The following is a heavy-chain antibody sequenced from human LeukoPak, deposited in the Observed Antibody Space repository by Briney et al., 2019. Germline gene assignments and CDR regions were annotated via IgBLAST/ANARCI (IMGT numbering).Heavy chain of an antibody. CDR3: AKDMEDYGDYQFDY. CDR2: ISWNSGSI. CDR1: GFTFDDYA. D-gene: IGHD4-17*01. Sequence: PGGSLRLSCAASGFTFDDYAMHWVRQAPGKGLEWVSGISWNSGSIGYADSVKGRFTISRDNAKNSLYLQVNSLRAEDTALYYCAKDMEDYGDYQFDYWGQGTLVTVSS. V-gene: IGHV3-9*01. J-gene: IGHJ4*02.